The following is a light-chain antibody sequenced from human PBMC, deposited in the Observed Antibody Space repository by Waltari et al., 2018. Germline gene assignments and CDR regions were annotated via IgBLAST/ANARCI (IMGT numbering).Light chain of an antibody. Sequence: DIVMTQTPLSLPVTLGEPASISCRSTQSILDGEDGNTYLVWYLQKPGQYPQLLLYEVTKRASGVPDRFSGRWSDTDFTLKITRGEAEDVGVYYCMQALQFPFTFGPGTERDIK. J-gene: IGKJ3*01. CDR3: MQALQFPFT. V-gene: IGKV2-40*01. CDR1: QSILDGEDGNTY. CDR2: EVT.